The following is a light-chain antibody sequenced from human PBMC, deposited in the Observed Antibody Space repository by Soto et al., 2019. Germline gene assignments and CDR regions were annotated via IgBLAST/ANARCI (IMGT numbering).Light chain of an antibody. J-gene: IGKJ1*01. V-gene: IGKV1-5*03. CDR1: ESIDSW. Sequence: DIQMTQSPSTLSAYVGDRVTITCRASESIDSWLAWHQQKPGRAPKLLISKASSLESGVPSRFSGSGFGTEFTLTISSLQPDDFATYYCQQYNSYRAFGQGSMVDIK. CDR3: QQYNSYRA. CDR2: KAS.